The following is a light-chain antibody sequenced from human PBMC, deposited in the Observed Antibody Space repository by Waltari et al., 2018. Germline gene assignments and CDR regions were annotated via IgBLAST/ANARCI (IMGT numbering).Light chain of an antibody. V-gene: IGKV3-20*01. Sequence: VLTQSPGTLSLSPGERATLSCRASQSLTDRDLAWYQQKPGQAPRLLIFGASSRATGIPDRFSGSGSGTDFTLTISRMEPEDSAMYYCQQYRYFSRTFGQGTRVE. CDR2: GAS. CDR1: QSLTDRD. J-gene: IGKJ1*01. CDR3: QQYRYFSRT.